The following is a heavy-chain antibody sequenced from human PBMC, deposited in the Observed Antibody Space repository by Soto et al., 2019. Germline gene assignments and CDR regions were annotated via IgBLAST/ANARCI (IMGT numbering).Heavy chain of an antibody. D-gene: IGHD3-22*01. CDR2: INHSGST. J-gene: IGHJ4*02. CDR3: ARGRDSSGKSYDY. CDR1: GGSFSGYY. Sequence: NPSETLSLTCAVYGGSFSGYYWSWIRQPPGKGLEWIGEINHSGSTNYNPSLKSRVTISVDTSKNQFSLKLSSVTAADTAVYYCARGRDSSGKSYDYWGQGTLVTVSS. V-gene: IGHV4-34*01.